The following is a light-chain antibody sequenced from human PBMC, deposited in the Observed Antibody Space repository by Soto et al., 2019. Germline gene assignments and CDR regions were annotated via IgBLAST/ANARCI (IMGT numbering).Light chain of an antibody. J-gene: IGKJ3*01. CDR1: ETVAGSY. Sequence: VLTHSQGTLSLSTLGRATLSFSSSETVAGSYLAWYQQKPGQAPRLLIHGASTRATGIADRFSGSGSGTDFTLTISRLEPEDFAVYYCQQYGSSREFTVGPGTKGDF. CDR2: GAS. V-gene: IGKV3-20*01. CDR3: QQYGSSREFT.